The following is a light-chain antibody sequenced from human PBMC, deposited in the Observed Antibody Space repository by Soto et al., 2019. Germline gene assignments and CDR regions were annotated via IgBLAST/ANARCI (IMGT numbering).Light chain of an antibody. V-gene: IGLV2-14*01. CDR2: EVS. CDR1: SSDVGGYNY. J-gene: IGLJ3*02. CDR3: SSYTSSSTRV. Sequence: QSALTQPASVSGSPGKSITISCTGTSSDVGGYNYVSWYQQHPGKAPKLMIYEVSSRPSGVSNRFSGSKSGNTASLTISGLQAEDEADYYCSSYTSSSTRVFGGGTKVTVL.